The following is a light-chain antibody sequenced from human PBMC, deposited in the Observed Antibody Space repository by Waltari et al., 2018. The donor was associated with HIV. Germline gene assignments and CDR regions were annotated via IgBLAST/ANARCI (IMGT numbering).Light chain of an antibody. Sequence: QSALTQPPSASGSPGQSVAISCTGTRSDVGGYNCVSWYQQHPGKAPKLMIYEVNKRPSGVPDRFSGSKSGNTASLTVSGLQAEDEADYYCSSYTAGVTYVFGTGTKVTVL. CDR1: RSDVGGYNC. CDR2: EVN. J-gene: IGLJ1*01. V-gene: IGLV2-8*01. CDR3: SSYTAGVTYV.